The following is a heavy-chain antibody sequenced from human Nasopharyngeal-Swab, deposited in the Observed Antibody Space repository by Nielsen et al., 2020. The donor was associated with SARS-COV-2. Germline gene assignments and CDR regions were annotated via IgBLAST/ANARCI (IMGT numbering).Heavy chain of an antibody. J-gene: IGHJ6*03. D-gene: IGHD1-1*01. V-gene: IGHV3-49*04. CDR1: GFTFAEHA. CDR3: IRGGDWDDHNYHYYYHMDV. CDR2: SRGRVNGGTT. Sequence: GGSLRLSCTASGFTFAEHAMNWVRQAPGQGLDWVGVSRGRVNGGTTEYAASVRGRFAISRDDSKNIVFLQMNNLKTEDTGVYYCIRGGDWDDHNYHYYYHMDVWGKGTAVTVSS.